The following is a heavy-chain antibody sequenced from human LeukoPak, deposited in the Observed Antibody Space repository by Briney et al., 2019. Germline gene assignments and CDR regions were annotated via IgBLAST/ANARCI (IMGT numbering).Heavy chain of an antibody. CDR3: ARVSSSSWWALDY. J-gene: IGHJ4*02. V-gene: IGHV3-74*01. Sequence: GGSLRLSCAASGFTFSSYWMPWVRQAPGKGLVWVSRINTDGSSTSYADPVKGRFTISRDNAKNTLYLQMNSLRAEDTAVYYCARVSSSSWWALDYWGQGTLVTVSS. CDR2: INTDGSST. CDR1: GFTFSSYW. D-gene: IGHD6-13*01.